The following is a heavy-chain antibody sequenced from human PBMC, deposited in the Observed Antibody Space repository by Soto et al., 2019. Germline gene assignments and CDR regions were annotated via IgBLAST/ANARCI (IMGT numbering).Heavy chain of an antibody. CDR1: GGTFSSYA. D-gene: IGHD3-22*01. V-gene: IGHV1-69*13. Sequence: GASVEVSCKASGGTFSSYAISWVRQAPGQGLEWRGGIIPIFGTANYAQKFQGRVTITADESTSTACMELSSLRSEDTAVYYCARVGYYDSSGPPVGTDVRGQATTGTVS. J-gene: IGHJ6*02. CDR2: IIPIFGTA. CDR3: ARVGYYDSSGPPVGTDV.